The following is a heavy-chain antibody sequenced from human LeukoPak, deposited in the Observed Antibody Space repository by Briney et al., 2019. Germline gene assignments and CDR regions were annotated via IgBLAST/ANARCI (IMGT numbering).Heavy chain of an antibody. Sequence: PSETLSLTCTVSGRSIRSISNYWGWIRQPPGKGLEWIGRIYTSGSTNSNPSLKSRVTMSVDTSKNQFSLKLSSVTAADTAVYYCASRYCSSTTCYDAFDIWGQGTMVTVSS. V-gene: IGHV4-39*07. CDR1: GRSIRSISNY. J-gene: IGHJ3*02. CDR3: ASRYCSSTTCYDAFDI. CDR2: IYTSGST. D-gene: IGHD2-2*01.